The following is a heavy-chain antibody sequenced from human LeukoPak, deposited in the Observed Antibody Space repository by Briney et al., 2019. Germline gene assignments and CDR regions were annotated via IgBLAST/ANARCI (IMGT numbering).Heavy chain of an antibody. CDR3: ARGVSASDPSGVDAFDL. Sequence: GGSLRLSRAASRFTLEVYAMSWVRHTPEKGLEWVAGINWSGSTTGYADSVKGRFTVSRDNAKNSLSLEMNSLRVEDTALYHCARGVSASDPSGVDAFDLWGQGSLVTVSS. D-gene: IGHD2-15*01. CDR1: RFTLEVYA. V-gene: IGHV3-20*01. J-gene: IGHJ3*01. CDR2: INWSGSTT.